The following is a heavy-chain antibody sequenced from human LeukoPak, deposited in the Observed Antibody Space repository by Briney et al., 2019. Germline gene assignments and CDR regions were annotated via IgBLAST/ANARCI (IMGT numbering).Heavy chain of an antibody. Sequence: PGGSLRLSCAASGFTFSSYAMSWVRQAPGKGLEWVSAISGSGGSTYYADSVKGRFTISRDNSKNTLYLQMNSLRAADTAVYYCVKWFRPADLRTDYWGQGTLVTVSS. CDR3: VKWFRPADLRTDY. CDR1: GFTFSSYA. D-gene: IGHD3-10*01. V-gene: IGHV3-23*01. CDR2: ISGSGGST. J-gene: IGHJ4*02.